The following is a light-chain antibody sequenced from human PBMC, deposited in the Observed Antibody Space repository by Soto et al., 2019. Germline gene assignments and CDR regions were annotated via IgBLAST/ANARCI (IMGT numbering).Light chain of an antibody. CDR1: SCDIGSYNR. V-gene: IGLV2-14*01. J-gene: IGLJ1*01. CDR2: EVT. CDR3: SSYTNINTRACV. Sequence: HSVLTQPASVSGSPGQSITISCTGTSCDIGSYNRVSWYQQHPGKAPKLIIYEVTDRPSGVSNRFSGSKSGNTASLTISGLQAEDEAEYYCSSYTNINTRACVFXTGTKVTVL.